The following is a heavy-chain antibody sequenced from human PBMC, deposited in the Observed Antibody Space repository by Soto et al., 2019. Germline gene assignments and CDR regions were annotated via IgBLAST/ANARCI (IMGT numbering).Heavy chain of an antibody. V-gene: IGHV4-61*01. J-gene: IGHJ4*02. CDR3: ARESGDYVVDY. Sequence: SETLSLTCTVSGGTIRSSSYYWSWIRQPPGKGLEWIGYIYYSGSTNYNPSLKSRVTISVDTSKNQFSLKLSSVTAADTAVYYCARESGDYVVDYWGQGTLVTVSS. CDR1: GGTIRSSSYY. CDR2: IYYSGST. D-gene: IGHD4-17*01.